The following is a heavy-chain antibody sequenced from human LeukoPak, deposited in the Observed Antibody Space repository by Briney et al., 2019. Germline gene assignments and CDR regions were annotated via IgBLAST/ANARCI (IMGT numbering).Heavy chain of an antibody. Sequence: GGSLRLSCAASGFTVSSNYMSWVRQAPGKGLEWVSVIYSGGSTYYADSVKGRFTISRDNSKNTLYLQMNSLRVEDTAVYYCARGGQYCSSTSCYFAEYFQHWGQGTLVTVSS. J-gene: IGHJ1*01. CDR3: ARGGQYCSSTSCYFAEYFQH. D-gene: IGHD2-2*01. CDR1: GFTVSSNY. CDR2: IYSGGST. V-gene: IGHV3-66*01.